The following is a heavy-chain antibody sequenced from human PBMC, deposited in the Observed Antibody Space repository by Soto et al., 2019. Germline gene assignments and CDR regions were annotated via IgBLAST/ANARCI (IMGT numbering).Heavy chain of an antibody. V-gene: IGHV4-30-4*01. CDR2: IYYSGST. J-gene: IGHJ4*02. Sequence: QVQLQESGPGLVKPSQTLSLTCTVSGGSISSGDYYWSWIRQPPGKGLEWIGYIYYSGSTYYNPSLKSPVTISGDTAKNQFSLKLSSVTAADTAVYYCARGRITMVRGVGNPFDYWGQGTLVTVSS. CDR3: ARGRITMVRGVGNPFDY. D-gene: IGHD3-10*01. CDR1: GGSISSGDYY.